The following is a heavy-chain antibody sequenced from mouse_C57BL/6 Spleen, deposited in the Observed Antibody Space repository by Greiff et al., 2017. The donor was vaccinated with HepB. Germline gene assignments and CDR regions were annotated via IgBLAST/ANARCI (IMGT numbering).Heavy chain of an antibody. CDR1: GYSITSGYY. CDR2: ISYDGSN. V-gene: IGHV3-6*01. CDR3: ARERITLDY. D-gene: IGHD1-1*01. J-gene: IGHJ2*01. Sequence: EVKLQESGPGLVKPSQSLSLTCSVPGYSITSGYYWNWIRQFPGNKLEWMGYISYDGSNNYNPSLKNRISITRDTSKNQFFLKLNSVTTEDTATYYCARERITLDYWGQGTTLTVSS.